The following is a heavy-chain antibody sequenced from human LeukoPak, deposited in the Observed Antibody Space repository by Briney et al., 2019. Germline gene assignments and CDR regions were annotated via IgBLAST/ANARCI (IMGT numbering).Heavy chain of an antibody. CDR1: GYTFTGYS. D-gene: IGHD3-22*01. CDR3: AREDSTGYSSLDY. J-gene: IGHJ4*02. Sequence: ASVKVSCKASGYTFTGYSIHWVRQAPGQGLEWMGWINLRSGGTNYAQKFQARVTMTRETSISTAYMELSRLRSDDTAVYYCAREDSTGYSSLDYWGQGTLVTVSS. CDR2: INLRSGGT. V-gene: IGHV1-2*02.